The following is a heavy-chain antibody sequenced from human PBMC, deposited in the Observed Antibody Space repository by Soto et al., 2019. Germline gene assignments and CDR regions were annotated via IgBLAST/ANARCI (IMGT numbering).Heavy chain of an antibody. CDR2: INAGNGDT. CDR1: GYTFTAYA. V-gene: IGHV1-3*01. J-gene: IGHJ4*02. D-gene: IGHD1-7*01. CDR3: ARDPGWNYDY. Sequence: ASVKVSCKASGYTFTAYAIHWVRQAPGQRLEWMGWINAGNGDTKYSQNFQGRVAITRDTSASTAYMELSTLRSEDTAVYYCARDPGWNYDYWGQGNLVTVSS.